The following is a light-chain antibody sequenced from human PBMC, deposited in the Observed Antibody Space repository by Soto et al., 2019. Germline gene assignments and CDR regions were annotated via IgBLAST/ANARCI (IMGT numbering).Light chain of an antibody. CDR2: GAS. J-gene: IGKJ2*01. Sequence: EIVLTQSPGTLSLSPGERATLSCMASQTLTTRFLAWYQQKPGQAPRLLIYGASSRATGIPDRFSGSGSGTEYTLTISSLEPEDFAVHSCQQYADLPYTFGQGTTLEIK. V-gene: IGKV3-20*01. CDR3: QQYADLPYT. CDR1: QTLTTRF.